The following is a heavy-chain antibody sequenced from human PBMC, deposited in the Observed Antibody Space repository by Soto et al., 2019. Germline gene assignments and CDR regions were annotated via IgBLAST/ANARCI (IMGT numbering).Heavy chain of an antibody. Sequence: QVQLQESGPGLVKPSGTLSLTCAVSGGSISSSNWWSWVRQPPGKGLEWIGEIFHSGGTNYNPSLKSRVTMSLDKSKHQYSLKLNSVTAADAAVYYCARDWGWSMWRVNDCWGQGALVTVSS. CDR3: ARDWGWSMWRVNDC. J-gene: IGHJ4*02. CDR2: IFHSGGT. CDR1: GGSISSSNW. D-gene: IGHD6-19*01. V-gene: IGHV4-4*02.